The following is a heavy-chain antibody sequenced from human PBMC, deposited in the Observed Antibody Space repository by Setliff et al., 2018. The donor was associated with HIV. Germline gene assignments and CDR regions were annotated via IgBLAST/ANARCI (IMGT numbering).Heavy chain of an antibody. D-gene: IGHD6-19*01. CDR3: ARHYTSGWLLYYYFDY. Sequence: PGGSLRLSCAASGFTFNMYGMHWVRQAPGKGLEWVAVIWFDGSNEAYADSVKGRFTISRDNSKNAVFLQMNSLRAEDSAIYYCARHYTSGWLLYYYFDYWGQGTLVTVSS. J-gene: IGHJ4*02. CDR2: IWFDGSNE. CDR1: GFTFNMYG. V-gene: IGHV3-33*01.